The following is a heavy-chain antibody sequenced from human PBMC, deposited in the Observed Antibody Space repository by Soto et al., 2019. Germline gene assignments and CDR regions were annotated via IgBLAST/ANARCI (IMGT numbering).Heavy chain of an antibody. V-gene: IGHV3-23*01. CDR3: AKNGHCSGGSCYSQRRYEGDNDAFDI. CDR1: GFTFSSYA. Sequence: PGGSLRLSCAASGFTFSSYAMSWVRQAPGKGLEWVSAISGSGGSTYYADSVKGRFTISRDNSKNTLYLQMNSLRAEDTAVYYCAKNGHCSGGSCYSQRRYEGDNDAFDIWGQGTMVTVSS. CDR2: ISGSGGST. D-gene: IGHD2-15*01. J-gene: IGHJ3*02.